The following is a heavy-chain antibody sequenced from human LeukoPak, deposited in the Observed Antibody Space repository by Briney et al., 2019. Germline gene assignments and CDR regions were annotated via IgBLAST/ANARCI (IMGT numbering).Heavy chain of an antibody. CDR2: IYTTGST. CDR1: GGSISSYY. V-gene: IGHV4-4*07. J-gene: IGHJ3*02. D-gene: IGHD3-10*01. CDR3: ARAWXYXXXXXPXXDI. Sequence: TSETLSLTCTVSGGSISSYYWSWIRQPAGKGLEWIGRIYTTGSTNYTPPLTSRVTISVDTSKNQFSLKLSSVTAADTAVYYCARAWXYXXXXXPXXDIWGXGTMVTV.